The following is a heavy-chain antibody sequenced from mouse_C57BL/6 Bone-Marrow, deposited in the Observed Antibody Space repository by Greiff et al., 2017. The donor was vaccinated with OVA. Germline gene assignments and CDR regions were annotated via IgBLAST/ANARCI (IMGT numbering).Heavy chain of an antibody. CDR1: GYAFTNYL. Sequence: LQESGAELVRPGTSVKVSCKASGYAFTNYLIEWVKQRLGQGLEWIGVINPGSGGTNYNEKFKGKATLTADKSSSTAYMQLSSLTSEDSAVYFCARSRDYDGDWYFDVWGTGTTVTVSS. V-gene: IGHV1-54*01. CDR2: INPGSGGT. J-gene: IGHJ1*03. CDR3: ARSRDYDGDWYFDV. D-gene: IGHD2-4*01.